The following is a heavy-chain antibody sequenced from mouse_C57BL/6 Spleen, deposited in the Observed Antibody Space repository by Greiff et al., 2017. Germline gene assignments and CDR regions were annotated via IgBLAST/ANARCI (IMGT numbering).Heavy chain of an antibody. J-gene: IGHJ2*01. CDR2: ISSGGSYT. CDR3: ARREGYDYDGYYFDY. Sequence: EVKLVESGGDLVKPGGSLKLSCAASGFTFSRYGMSWVRQTPDKRLEWVATISSGGSYTYYPDSVKGRFTISRDNAKNTLYLQMSSLKSEDTAMYYCARREGYDYDGYYFDYWGQGTTLTVSS. V-gene: IGHV5-6*02. D-gene: IGHD2-4*01. CDR1: GFTFSRYG.